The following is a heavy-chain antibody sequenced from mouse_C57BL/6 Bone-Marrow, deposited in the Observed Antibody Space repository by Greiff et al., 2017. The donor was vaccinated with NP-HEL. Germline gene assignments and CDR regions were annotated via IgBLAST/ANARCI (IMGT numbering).Heavy chain of an antibody. Sequence: VQLKESGAELVRPGASVKLSCTASGFNIKDDYMHWVKQRPEQGLEWIGWIDPENGDTEYASKFQGKATITADTSSNTAYLQLSSLTSEDTAVYYCTTVYDYDYWGQGTSVTVSS. D-gene: IGHD2-4*01. V-gene: IGHV14-4*01. CDR3: TTVYDYDY. J-gene: IGHJ4*01. CDR2: IDPENGDT. CDR1: GFNIKDDY.